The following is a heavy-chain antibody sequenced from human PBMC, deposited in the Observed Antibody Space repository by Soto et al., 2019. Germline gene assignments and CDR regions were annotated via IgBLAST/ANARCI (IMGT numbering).Heavy chain of an antibody. V-gene: IGHV1-18*04. Sequence: ASVKVSFRATGYSFATYGFNWVRQAPGKGLECVGWISAHNGDTHYSQKFQGRVNLTTDTSTNTGYMELRSLTAYDTAVYFCATEPIYYNDGSGYYPLGHWGQGTLVTVSS. D-gene: IGHD3-22*01. CDR3: ATEPIYYNDGSGYYPLGH. CDR1: GYSFATYG. CDR2: ISAHNGDT. J-gene: IGHJ4*02.